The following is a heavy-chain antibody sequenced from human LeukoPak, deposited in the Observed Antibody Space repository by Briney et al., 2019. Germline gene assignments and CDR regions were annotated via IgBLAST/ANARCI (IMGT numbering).Heavy chain of an antibody. V-gene: IGHV1-2*04. CDR3: ARDGYSYGYVIQGYFDY. J-gene: IGHJ4*02. CDR2: INPNSGGT. D-gene: IGHD5-18*01. Sequence: ASVKVSCKASGYTFTGYYMHWVRQAPGQGLEWMGWINPNSGGTNYAQKFQGWVTMTRDTSISTAYMELSRLRSDDTAVYYCARDGYSYGYVIQGYFDYWGQGTLVTVSS. CDR1: GYTFTGYY.